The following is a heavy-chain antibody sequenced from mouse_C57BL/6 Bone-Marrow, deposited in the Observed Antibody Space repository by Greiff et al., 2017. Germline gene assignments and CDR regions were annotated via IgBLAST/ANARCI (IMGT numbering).Heavy chain of an antibody. CDR3: ARGGWAEDYDMDY. J-gene: IGHJ4*01. Sequence: EVQRVESGPGLAKPSQTLSLTCSVTGYSITSDYWNWIRKFPGNKLEYMGYISYSGSTYYNPSLKSRISIPRDTSKNQYYLQLNSVNTEDTATYDCARGGWAEDYDMDYWGQGTSVTVSS. CDR2: ISYSGST. CDR1: GYSITSDY. V-gene: IGHV3-8*01. D-gene: IGHD3-2*02.